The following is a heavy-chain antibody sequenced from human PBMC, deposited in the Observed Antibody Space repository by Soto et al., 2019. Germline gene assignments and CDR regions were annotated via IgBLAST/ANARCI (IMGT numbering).Heavy chain of an antibody. CDR1: GGSVTNSSYY. CDR2: VYYRGRS. V-gene: IGHV4-39*01. D-gene: IGHD4-17*01. CDR3: VSQRTTVPTQAYFDY. Sequence: SETLSLTCTVSGGSVTNSSYYWGWIRHSPGKGLEWIGSVYYRGRSYSKSPVKSRVTISVDTSKNRFSLSLNSVTASDTAVYFCVSQRTTVPTQAYFDYWGPGALVTVSS. J-gene: IGHJ4*02.